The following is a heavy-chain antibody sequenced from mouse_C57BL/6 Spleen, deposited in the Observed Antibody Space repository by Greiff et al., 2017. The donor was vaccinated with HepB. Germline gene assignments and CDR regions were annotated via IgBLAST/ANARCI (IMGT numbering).Heavy chain of an antibody. CDR3: ARGGYGNYAMDY. CDR2: IDPSDSET. Sequence: QVHVKQPGAELVRPGSSVKLSCKASGYTFTSYWMHWVKQRPIQGLEWIGNIDPSDSETHYNQKFKDKATLTVDKSSSTAYMKLSSLTSEDSAVYYCARGGYGNYAMDYWGQGTSVTVSS. D-gene: IGHD2-10*02. V-gene: IGHV1-52*01. J-gene: IGHJ4*01. CDR1: GYTFTSYW.